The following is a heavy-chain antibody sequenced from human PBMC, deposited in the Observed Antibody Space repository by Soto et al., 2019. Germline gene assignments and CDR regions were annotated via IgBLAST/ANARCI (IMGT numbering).Heavy chain of an antibody. Sequence: SETLSLTCAIYGASLGGFHWTWLRQAPGKGLEWIGELIHGGSTNYNPSLKGRVSFSLDTSKNQFSLHLMSVTAADTAVYYCARSPLGYDYVRQTWREVGDSFDIWGRGHWSP. J-gene: IGHJ3*02. CDR1: GASLGGFH. CDR3: ARSPLGYDYVRQTWREVGDSFDI. V-gene: IGHV4-34*12. D-gene: IGHD3-16*01. CDR2: LIHGGST.